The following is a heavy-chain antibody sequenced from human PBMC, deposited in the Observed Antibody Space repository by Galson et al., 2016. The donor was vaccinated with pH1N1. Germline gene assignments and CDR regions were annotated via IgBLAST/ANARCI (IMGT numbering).Heavy chain of an antibody. Sequence: SLRLSCAASGFSFDDYGMSWVRQVPGKGLEWVSGITWNGGFTGYADSVKGHFTISRDNSKNTLYLQMKSLRAEDTALYYCAKDLSSDYGDYGLDYWGQGTLATVSS. CDR2: ITWNGGFT. D-gene: IGHD4-17*01. V-gene: IGHV3-20*04. CDR3: AKDLSSDYGDYGLDY. CDR1: GFSFDDYG. J-gene: IGHJ4*02.